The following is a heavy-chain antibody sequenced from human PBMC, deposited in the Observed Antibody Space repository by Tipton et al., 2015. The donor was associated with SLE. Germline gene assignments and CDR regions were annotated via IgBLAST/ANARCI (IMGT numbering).Heavy chain of an antibody. CDR3: ARLDAFDI. V-gene: IGHV4-34*01. Sequence: TLSLTCAVYGGSFSGYYWSWIRQPPGKGLEWIGEINHSGSTNYNPSLKSRVTISVDTSKNQFSLKLSSVTAADTAVDYFARLDAFDIWGQGTMVTVSS. CDR2: INHSGST. J-gene: IGHJ3*02. CDR1: GGSFSGYY.